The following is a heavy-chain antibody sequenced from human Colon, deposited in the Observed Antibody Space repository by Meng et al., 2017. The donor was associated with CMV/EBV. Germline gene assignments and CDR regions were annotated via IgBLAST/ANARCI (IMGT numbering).Heavy chain of an antibody. CDR1: GFTFSSYS. J-gene: IGHJ4*02. V-gene: IGHV3-21*06. CDR3: ARDLAVFGVVTENF. Sequence: GESLKISCEVSGFTFSSYSMNWVRQAPGKGLEWVASISTSSTYIFYVDSVKGRFTISRDNGKNSVYLQMNSLRAEDTAVYYCARDLAVFGVVTENFWGQGTVVTVSS. D-gene: IGHD3-3*01. CDR2: ISTSSTYI.